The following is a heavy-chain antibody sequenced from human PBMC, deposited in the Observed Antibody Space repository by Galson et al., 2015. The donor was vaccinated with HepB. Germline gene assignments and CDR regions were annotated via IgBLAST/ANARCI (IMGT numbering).Heavy chain of an antibody. D-gene: IGHD6-19*01. CDR1: GDSVSTNSAT. CDR2: TYYRSKWYN. Sequence: CAISGDSVSTNSATWNWIRQSPSRGLEWLGRTYYRSKWYNDYAVSVKSRITINPDTSKNQFSLQLNSVTPEDTAVYYCAREREQNDNSGWYYSFDYWGQGTLVTVSS. J-gene: IGHJ4*02. V-gene: IGHV6-1*01. CDR3: AREREQNDNSGWYYSFDY.